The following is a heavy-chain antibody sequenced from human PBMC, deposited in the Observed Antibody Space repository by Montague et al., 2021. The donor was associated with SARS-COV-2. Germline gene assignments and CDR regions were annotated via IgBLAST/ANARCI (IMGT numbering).Heavy chain of an antibody. Sequence: SETLSLTCAVHGGSFSGYYWNWIRQPPGKGLEWIGEIHHGGSTNYNPPLKSRVTISADTSKNQFSLKLTSVAAADTAVYYCARLGDGVVPSPILGVGPYYSYYYMDVWGKGTTVTVSS. J-gene: IGHJ6*03. CDR1: GGSFSGYY. D-gene: IGHD3-10*01. CDR3: ARLGDGVVPSPILGVGPYYSYYYMDV. CDR2: IHHGGST. V-gene: IGHV4-34*01.